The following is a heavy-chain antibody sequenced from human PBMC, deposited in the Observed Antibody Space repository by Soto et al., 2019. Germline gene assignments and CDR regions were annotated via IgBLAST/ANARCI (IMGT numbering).Heavy chain of an antibody. V-gene: IGHV3-21*01. CDR1: EVTCSVFS. J-gene: IGHJ4*02. CDR3: AREADFASSGYVLDY. CDR2: VTSSPSSM. D-gene: IGHD3-22*01. Sequence: GGSMRLSCTAAEVTCSVFSMNWIRQAPGKGLEWVSSVTSSPSSMFYADSVKGRFTISRDDAKDSLFLQMNSLRADDTAVYYCAREADFASSGYVLDYCGLGTLVTVSS.